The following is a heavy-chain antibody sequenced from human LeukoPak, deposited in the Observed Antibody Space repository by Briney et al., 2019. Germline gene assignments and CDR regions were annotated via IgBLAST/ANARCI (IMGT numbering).Heavy chain of an antibody. J-gene: IGHJ4*02. D-gene: IGHD6-19*01. CDR3: AKALSSGWIYYFDY. Sequence: GGSLRLSCAASGLTFSSYAMSWVRQAPGKGLEWVSAIGGSGKNTFYADSVKGRFTISRDNPKNTLNLQMNSLRAEDTAVYYCAKALSSGWIYYFDYWGQGTLVTVSS. V-gene: IGHV3-23*01. CDR1: GLTFSSYA. CDR2: IGGSGKNT.